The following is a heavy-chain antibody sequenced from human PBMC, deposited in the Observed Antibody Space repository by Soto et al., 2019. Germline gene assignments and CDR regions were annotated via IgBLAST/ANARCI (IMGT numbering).Heavy chain of an antibody. Sequence: ASVKVSCKASGYTFTSYDINWVRQATGQGLEWMGWMNPNSGNTEYSQKFQGRVTITRNTSASTAYMELSSLRSEDTAVYYCARWYYGFWSGYYDFDCWDQGTLVTVSS. V-gene: IGHV1-8*01. CDR1: GYTFTSYD. D-gene: IGHD3-3*01. CDR3: ARWYYGFWSGYYDFDC. J-gene: IGHJ4*01. CDR2: MNPNSGNT.